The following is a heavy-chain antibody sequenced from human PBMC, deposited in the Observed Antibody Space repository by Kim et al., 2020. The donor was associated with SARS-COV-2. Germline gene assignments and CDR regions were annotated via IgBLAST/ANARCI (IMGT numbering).Heavy chain of an antibody. D-gene: IGHD3-9*01. Sequence: VKGRCTISGDNAKNSLYLQMNSLRAEDTAVYYCARDWRGHYDILTGYPDYWGQGTLVTVSS. CDR3: ARDWRGHYDILTGYPDY. V-gene: IGHV3-21*01. J-gene: IGHJ4*02.